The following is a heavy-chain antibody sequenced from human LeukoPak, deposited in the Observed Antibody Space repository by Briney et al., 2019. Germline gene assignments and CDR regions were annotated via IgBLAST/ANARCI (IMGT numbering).Heavy chain of an antibody. CDR3: AKSAAYYSDY. J-gene: IGHJ4*02. CDR2: ISYDGSNK. CDR1: GFTFSSYG. D-gene: IGHD6-13*01. Sequence: GRSLRLSCAASGFTFSSYGMHWVRQAPGKGLEWVAVISYDGSNKYYADSVKGRFTISRDNSKNTLYLQMNSLRAEDTAVYYCAKSAAYYSDYWGQGTLVTVSS. V-gene: IGHV3-30*18.